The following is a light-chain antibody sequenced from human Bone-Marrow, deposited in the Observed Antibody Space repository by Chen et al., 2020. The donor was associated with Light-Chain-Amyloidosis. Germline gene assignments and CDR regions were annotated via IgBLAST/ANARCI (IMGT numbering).Light chain of an antibody. Sequence: IVLTQSPVTLSVSPGERAILSCRASQIVNNNLAWYQQRPGQPPRFLSYCASTRATGIPARFSGTGSGTEFTLTISSMQSENFALYYCQQFDKGPRTFGQGTKVEIK. CDR3: QQFDKGPRT. V-gene: IGKV3-15*01. J-gene: IGKJ1*01. CDR1: QIVNNN. CDR2: CAS.